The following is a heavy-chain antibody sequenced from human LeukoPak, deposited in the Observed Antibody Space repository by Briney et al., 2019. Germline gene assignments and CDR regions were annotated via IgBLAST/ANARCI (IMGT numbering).Heavy chain of an antibody. CDR2: IYSSGNT. D-gene: IGHD6-13*01. J-gene: IGHJ4*02. Sequence: PSETLSLTCTVSGGSMRSYFWSWIRQPAGKGLEWIGRIYSSGNTNYSPSLKSRVTMSVDTSKNQFFLKLTSVTAADTAFYYCTREEPYSGRWYYFDYRGQGILVTVSS. CDR1: GGSMRSYF. CDR3: TREEPYSGRWYYFDY. V-gene: IGHV4-4*07.